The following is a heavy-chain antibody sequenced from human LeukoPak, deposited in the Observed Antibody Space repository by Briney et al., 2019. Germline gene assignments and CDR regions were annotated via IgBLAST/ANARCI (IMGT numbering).Heavy chain of an antibody. CDR3: TRGPATDYYDTSGYCDY. V-gene: IGHV3-30*04. CDR1: GFTLSNYA. CDR2: ISFDGRNT. D-gene: IGHD3-22*01. J-gene: IGHJ4*02. Sequence: GGSLRLSCAASGFTLSNYAMHWVRQAPGKGLEWVTNISFDGRNTHYVDSVKGRFTISRDNSKNTLYLQMSSLRPEDTAVYYCTRGPATDYYDTSGYCDYWGQGTLVTVSP.